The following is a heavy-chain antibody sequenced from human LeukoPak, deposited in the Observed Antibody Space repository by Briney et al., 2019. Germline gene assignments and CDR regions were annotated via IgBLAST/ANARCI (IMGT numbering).Heavy chain of an antibody. CDR1: GYTFTSYY. V-gene: IGHV1-46*01. J-gene: IGHJ4*02. D-gene: IGHD3-10*01. CDR3: ARGGYYYGSGNYSKFDY. CDR2: INPSGGST. Sequence: ASVKVSCKASGYTFTSYYMHWVRQAPGQGLEWMGIINPSGGSTSYAQKFQGRVTMTRDMSTSTVYMELSSLRSEDTAVYYCARGGYYYGSGNYSKFDYWGQGTLVTVSS.